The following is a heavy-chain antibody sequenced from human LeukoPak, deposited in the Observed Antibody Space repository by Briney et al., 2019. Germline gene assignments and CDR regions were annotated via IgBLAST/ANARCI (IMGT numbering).Heavy chain of an antibody. D-gene: IGHD3-10*01. V-gene: IGHV3-21*01. CDR2: ITSSSSYI. CDR1: GFTFDDYG. J-gene: IGHJ6*03. Sequence: GGSLRLSCAASGFTFDDYGMSWVRQAPGKGLEWVSSITSSSSYIYYADSVKGRFTISRDNAKNSLYLQMNSLRAEDTAVYYCARVYGSGSSGGWAPRSKNYMDVWGKGTTVTISS. CDR3: ARVYGSGSSGGWAPRSKNYMDV.